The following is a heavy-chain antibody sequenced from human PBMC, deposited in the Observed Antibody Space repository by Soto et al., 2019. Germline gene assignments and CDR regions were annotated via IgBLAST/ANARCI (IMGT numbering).Heavy chain of an antibody. CDR3: ARDRRGIQLWFPDY. D-gene: IGHD5-18*01. J-gene: IGHJ4*02. Sequence: QVQLVESGGGVVQPGRSLRLSCAASGFTFSSYGMHWVRQAPGKGLEWVAVIWYDGSNKYYADSVKGRFTISRDNSKNTLYLQMNSLRAEDTAVYYCARDRRGIQLWFPDYWGQGTLVTVSS. CDR2: IWYDGSNK. CDR1: GFTFSSYG. V-gene: IGHV3-33*01.